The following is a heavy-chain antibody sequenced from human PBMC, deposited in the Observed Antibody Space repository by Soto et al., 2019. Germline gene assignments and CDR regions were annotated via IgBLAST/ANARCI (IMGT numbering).Heavy chain of an antibody. V-gene: IGHV3-33*01. J-gene: IGHJ4*02. CDR3: ARGVGSYYIDY. CDR1: GFTFSSYG. Sequence: QVQLVESGGGVVQPGRSLRLSCAASGFTFSSYGMHWVRQAPGKGLEWVAVIWYDGSNKYYADSVKGRFTISRDNSKNTLYLQMNSLRAEDTAVYYCARGVGSYYIDYWGQGTLVTVSS. CDR2: IWYDGSNK. D-gene: IGHD2-15*01.